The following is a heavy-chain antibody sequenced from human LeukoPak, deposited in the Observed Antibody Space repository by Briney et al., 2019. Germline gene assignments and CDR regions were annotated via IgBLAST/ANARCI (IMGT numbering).Heavy chain of an antibody. D-gene: IGHD3-9*01. CDR3: ARVGPYDILTGYYDYYFDY. CDR2: IYTSENT. J-gene: IGHJ4*02. V-gene: IGHV4-4*07. CDR1: GGSISSYY. Sequence: SETLSLTCTVSGGSISSYYWSWIRQPAGKGLECIGRIYTSENTDYNPSLKSRVTMSVDTSKNQFSLKLSSVTAADTALYYCARVGPYDILTGYYDYYFDYWGQGTLVTVSS.